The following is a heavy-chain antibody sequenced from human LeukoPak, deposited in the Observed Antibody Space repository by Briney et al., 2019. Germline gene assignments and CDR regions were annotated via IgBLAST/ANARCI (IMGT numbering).Heavy chain of an antibody. D-gene: IGHD2-15*01. V-gene: IGHV1-69*06. Sequence: SVQVPCKASAGTSSSYAISWVRQAPGQGLEWMGGMITIYGTANYAQKLQGRVTITADKSTSTAYMELSSLRSEDTAVYYCAQVAATGYYYYYYMDVWGEGTTVTVSS. CDR1: AGTSSSYA. J-gene: IGHJ6*03. CDR2: MITIYGTA. CDR3: AQVAATGYYYYYYMDV.